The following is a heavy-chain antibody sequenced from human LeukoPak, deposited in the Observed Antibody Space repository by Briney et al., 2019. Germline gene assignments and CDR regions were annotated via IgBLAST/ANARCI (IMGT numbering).Heavy chain of an antibody. Sequence: GGSLRLSCAASGFTFDDYAMHWVRQAPGKGLEWVSGISWNSGSIGYADSVKGRFTISRDNAKNSLYLQMNSLRAEDTALYYCAKDMVFRGLSYYGMDVWGQGTTVTVSS. V-gene: IGHV3-9*01. J-gene: IGHJ6*02. CDR3: AKDMVFRGLSYYGMDV. D-gene: IGHD3-10*01. CDR2: ISWNSGSI. CDR1: GFTFDDYA.